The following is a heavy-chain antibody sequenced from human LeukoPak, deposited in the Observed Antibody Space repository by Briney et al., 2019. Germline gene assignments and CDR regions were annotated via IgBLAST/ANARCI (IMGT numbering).Heavy chain of an antibody. CDR3: ARGIVLLDAFDI. V-gene: IGHV4-59*08. D-gene: IGHD3-22*01. CDR2: IYYSGST. Sequence: TSETLSLTCTVSGGSISSYYWSWIRQPPGKGLEWIGYIYYSGSTNYNPSLKSRVTISVDTSKNQFSLKLSSVTVADTAVYFCARGIVLLDAFDIWGQGTMVTVSS. CDR1: GGSISSYY. J-gene: IGHJ3*02.